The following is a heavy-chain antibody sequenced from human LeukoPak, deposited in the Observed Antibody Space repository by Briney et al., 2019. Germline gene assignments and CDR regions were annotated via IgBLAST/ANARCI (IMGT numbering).Heavy chain of an antibody. CDR3: ARGFYYYGSSGYSNWFDP. J-gene: IGHJ5*02. V-gene: IGHV1-18*01. CDR2: ISGYNGNT. D-gene: IGHD3-22*01. Sequence: ASVKVSCKTSSYSFTSHGISWVRQAPGQGLEWMGWISGYNGNTNYAQKLQGRVTMTTDTSTSTAYMELRSLRSDDTAVYYCARGFYYYGSSGYSNWFDPWGQGTLVTVSS. CDR1: SYSFTSHG.